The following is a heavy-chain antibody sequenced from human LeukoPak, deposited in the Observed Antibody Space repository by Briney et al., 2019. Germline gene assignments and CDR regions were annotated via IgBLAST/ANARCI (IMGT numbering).Heavy chain of an antibody. V-gene: IGHV3-23*01. CDR2: ISGSGGST. Sequence: GGSLRLSCAASGFAFSSYAMSWVRQAPGKGLEWVSAISGSGGSTYYADSVKGRFTISRDNSKNTLYLQMNSLRAEDTAVYYWGKYRTVRGVIPNWFDPWGQGTLVTVSS. CDR1: GFAFSSYA. D-gene: IGHD3-10*01. CDR3: GKYRTVRGVIPNWFDP. J-gene: IGHJ5*02.